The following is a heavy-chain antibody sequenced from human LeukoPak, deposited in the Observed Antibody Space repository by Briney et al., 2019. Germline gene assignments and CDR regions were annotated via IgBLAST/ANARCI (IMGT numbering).Heavy chain of an antibody. Sequence: SVKVSCKASGFTFTTSAVQWVRQARGQRLEWIGWVVVGSGNTNYAQKFQERVTITRDMSTRTAYTELSGLRSEDTAVYYCAADLYYDILTGYSNWFDPWGQGTLVTVSS. J-gene: IGHJ5*02. CDR1: GFTFTTSA. CDR2: VVVGSGNT. CDR3: AADLYYDILTGYSNWFDP. V-gene: IGHV1-58*01. D-gene: IGHD3-9*01.